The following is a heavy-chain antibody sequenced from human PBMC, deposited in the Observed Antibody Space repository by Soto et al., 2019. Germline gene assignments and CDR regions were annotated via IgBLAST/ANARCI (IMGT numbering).Heavy chain of an antibody. CDR1: GGSISSDY. CDR2: IYYSGST. J-gene: IGHJ6*01. Sequence: SETLSLACTVSGGSISSDYWSWIRQPPGKGLEWIGYIYYSGSTNYNPSLKSRVTISVDTSKNQFSLKLSSVTAADTAVYHCARLNGDGYYYYYGMDVWGQGTTVPVSS. CDR3: ARLNGDGYYYYYGMDV. V-gene: IGHV4-59*01. D-gene: IGHD4-17*01.